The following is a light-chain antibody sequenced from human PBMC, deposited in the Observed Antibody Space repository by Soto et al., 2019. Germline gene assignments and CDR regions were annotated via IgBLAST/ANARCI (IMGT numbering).Light chain of an antibody. V-gene: IGLV2-23*01. CDR1: STDVGSHKL. Sequence: QSVLTQPPSVSEAPGQRVTISCTGTSTDVGSHKLVSWYQQYPGNAPKLIIFEAYKRPSGVSNRFSGSKSGSTASLTISGLQAEDEADYYCCSNAVGSTYVFGTGTKLTVL. J-gene: IGLJ1*01. CDR3: CSNAVGSTYV. CDR2: EAY.